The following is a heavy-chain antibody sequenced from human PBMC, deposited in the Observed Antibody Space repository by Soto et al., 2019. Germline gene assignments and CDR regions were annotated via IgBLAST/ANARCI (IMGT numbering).Heavy chain of an antibody. CDR2: IYYSGST. D-gene: IGHD1-20*01. J-gene: IGHJ4*02. CDR1: GGSISSSSYY. CDR3: ARHPYKGYFDY. Sequence: PSETLSLTCTVSGGSISSSSYYWGWIRQPPGKGLEWIGSIYYSGSTYYNPSLKSRVTISVDTSKNQFSLKLSSVTAADTAVYYCARHPYKGYFDYWGQGTRVTVSS. V-gene: IGHV4-39*01.